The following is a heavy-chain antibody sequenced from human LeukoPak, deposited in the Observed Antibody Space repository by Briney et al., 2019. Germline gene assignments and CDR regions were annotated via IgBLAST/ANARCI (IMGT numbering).Heavy chain of an antibody. Sequence: PSETLSLTCTVSGGSVSSGSYYWGWIRQPPGKGLEWIGSIYYSGSTYYNPSLKSRVTISVDTSKNQFSLKLSSVTAADTAVYYCARHAGRGYGSFDYWGQGTLVTVSS. CDR2: IYYSGST. J-gene: IGHJ4*02. CDR1: GGSVSSGSYY. V-gene: IGHV4-39*01. CDR3: ARHAGRGYGSFDY. D-gene: IGHD5-18*01.